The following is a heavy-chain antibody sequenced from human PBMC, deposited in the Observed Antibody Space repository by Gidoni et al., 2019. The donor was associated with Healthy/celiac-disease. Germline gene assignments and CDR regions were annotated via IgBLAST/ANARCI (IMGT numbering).Heavy chain of an antibody. CDR1: GFTFSSHG. J-gene: IGHJ3*02. V-gene: IGHV3-30*03. Sequence: QVQLVESGGGVVQPGRSLRLSCAASGFTFSSHGMHWVRQAPGKGLEWVAVISYDGSNKYYADSVKGRFTISRDNSKNTLYLQMNSLRAEDTAVYYCAREAYYYDSSGYKAAAFDIWGQGTMVTVSS. D-gene: IGHD3-22*01. CDR2: ISYDGSNK. CDR3: AREAYYYDSSGYKAAAFDI.